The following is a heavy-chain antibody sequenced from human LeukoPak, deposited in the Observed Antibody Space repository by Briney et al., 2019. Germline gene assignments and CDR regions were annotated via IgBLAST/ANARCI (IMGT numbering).Heavy chain of an antibody. D-gene: IGHD3-10*01. J-gene: IGHJ5*02. V-gene: IGHV5-51*01. Sequence: GESLKISCKGSGYSFTSYWIGWVRQMPGKGLECMAIIYPGDSDTRYSPSFQGQVTISADKSISTDYLQWSSLKASDTAMYYCARNTMIRGVLNWFDPWGQGTLVTVSS. CDR3: ARNTMIRGVLNWFDP. CDR2: IYPGDSDT. CDR1: GYSFTSYW.